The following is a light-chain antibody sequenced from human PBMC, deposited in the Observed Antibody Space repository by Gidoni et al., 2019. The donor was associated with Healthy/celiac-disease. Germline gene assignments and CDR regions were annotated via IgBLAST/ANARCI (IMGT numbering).Light chain of an antibody. CDR1: QDISNY. CDR2: DAS. Sequence: DIQMTQSPSSLSASVGYRVTITCQASQDISNYLNWYQQKPGKAPKLLIYDASNLETGVPSRFSGSGSGIDFTFTISSLQPEDIATYYCQQYDNLPLTFGGGTKVEIK. V-gene: IGKV1-33*01. J-gene: IGKJ4*01. CDR3: QQYDNLPLT.